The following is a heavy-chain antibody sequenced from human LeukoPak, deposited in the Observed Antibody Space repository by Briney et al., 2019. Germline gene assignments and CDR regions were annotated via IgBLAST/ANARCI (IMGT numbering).Heavy chain of an antibody. J-gene: IGHJ5*02. Sequence: SETLSLTCTVSGYSISSGYYWGWIRQPPGKGLEWIGSIYYSGSTYYNPSLKSRVTISVDTSKNQFSLKLSSVTAADTAVYYCAREGNVVGATSWFDPWGQGTLVTVSS. CDR1: GYSISSGYY. V-gene: IGHV4-38-2*02. CDR3: AREGNVVGATSWFDP. CDR2: IYYSGST. D-gene: IGHD1-26*01.